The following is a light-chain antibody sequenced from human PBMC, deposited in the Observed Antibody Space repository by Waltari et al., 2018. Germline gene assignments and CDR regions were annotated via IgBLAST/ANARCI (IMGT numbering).Light chain of an antibody. CDR1: SSDVGNYKR. Sequence: QSALTQPASVSGSPGQSIAISCTGTSSDVGNYKRVSWYQQHPGKAPKLMIYAVSKRPARVSDRFSGSKSGDMASLTISGLQPEDEAEYCCSSYAGSSKGVFGGGTKVTVL. CDR2: AVS. J-gene: IGLJ2*01. V-gene: IGLV2-23*02. CDR3: SSYAGSSKGV.